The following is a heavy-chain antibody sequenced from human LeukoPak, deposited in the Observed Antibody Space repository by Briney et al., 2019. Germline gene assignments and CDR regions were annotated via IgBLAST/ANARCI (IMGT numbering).Heavy chain of an antibody. CDR2: IYPNSGAT. J-gene: IGHJ4*02. CDR1: GYTFTGYY. Sequence: ASVKVSCKASGYTFTGYYMHWVREAPGQGLEWMGWIYPNSGATKYAQKFQGRVTMTRDTSISTAYMELSGLRSDDTAVYYCGTLLSNGPFDYWGQGSLVTVSS. CDR3: GTLLSNGPFDY. V-gene: IGHV1-2*02.